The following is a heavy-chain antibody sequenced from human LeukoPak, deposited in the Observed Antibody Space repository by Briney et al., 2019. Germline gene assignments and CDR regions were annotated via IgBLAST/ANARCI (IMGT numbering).Heavy chain of an antibody. J-gene: IGHJ4*02. CDR2: INPNSGGT. CDR3: AGHYYDSNGYYYLDY. V-gene: IGHV1-2*02. CDR1: GYTFTGYY. D-gene: IGHD3-22*01. Sequence: ASVKVSCKASGYTFTGYYMHWVRQAPGQGLEWMGWINPNSGGTNYAQKFQGRVTMTRDTSISTAYLQWGSLKASDTAMYYCAGHYYDSNGYYYLDYWGQGTLVTVSS.